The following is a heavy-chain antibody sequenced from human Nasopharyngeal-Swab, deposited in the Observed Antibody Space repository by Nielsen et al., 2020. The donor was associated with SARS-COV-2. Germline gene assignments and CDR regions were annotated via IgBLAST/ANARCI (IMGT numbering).Heavy chain of an antibody. CDR2: IIPIFGTA. D-gene: IGHD5/OR15-5a*01. CDR3: ARDRGIYEYYFDY. Sequence: WVRQAPGQGLEWMGGIIPIFGTANYAQKFQGRVTITADTSASTTYMELSSLRSEDTAVYYCARDRGIYEYYFDYWGQGTLVTVSS. J-gene: IGHJ4*02. V-gene: IGHV1-69*06.